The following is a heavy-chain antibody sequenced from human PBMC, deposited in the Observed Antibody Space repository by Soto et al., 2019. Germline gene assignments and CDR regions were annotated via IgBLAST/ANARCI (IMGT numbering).Heavy chain of an antibody. CDR1: GFSLSTSGVG. CDR3: IHSRCGGDCLQSYASHYYYGLDV. D-gene: IGHD2-21*02. CDR2: IYWDDDK. Sequence: QITLKESGPTLVKPTQTLTLTCTFSGFSLSTSGVGVGWIRQPPGKALEWLALIYWDDDKRYSPSLRSRLTISKDTSNNQAVLTMTNMDPADTATYYCIHSRCGGDCLQSYASHYYYGLDVWGQGTTVAVSS. V-gene: IGHV2-5*02. J-gene: IGHJ6*02.